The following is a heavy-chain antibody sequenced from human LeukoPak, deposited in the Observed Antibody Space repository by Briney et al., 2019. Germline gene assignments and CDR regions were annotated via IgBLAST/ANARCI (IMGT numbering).Heavy chain of an antibody. Sequence: GGSLRLSCAASGFNFITAAMTWVRQAPGKGLVWVSRIEGDGSTTSYANSVKGRFTISRDNAKNTLYLQLNNLRAEDTAVYYCAFRGNNYLLSWGQGTLVTVSS. CDR2: IEGDGSTT. J-gene: IGHJ5*02. CDR3: AFRGNNYLLS. CDR1: GFNFITAA. D-gene: IGHD1/OR15-1a*01. V-gene: IGHV3-74*01.